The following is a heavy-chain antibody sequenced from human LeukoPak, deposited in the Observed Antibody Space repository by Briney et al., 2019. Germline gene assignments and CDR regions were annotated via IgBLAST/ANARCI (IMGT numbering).Heavy chain of an antibody. V-gene: IGHV3-7*01. CDR3: AVSNWTDP. Sequence: GGSLRLSCATSGFTFSKFWMNWVRQAPGKGLEWVANIKEDGSDRNFVDSVEGRFTISRDNAKNTLHLQMDSLTVEDTAVYYCAVSNWTDPWGQGTLVTVSS. CDR1: GFTFSKFW. D-gene: IGHD1-1*01. J-gene: IGHJ5*02. CDR2: IKEDGSDR.